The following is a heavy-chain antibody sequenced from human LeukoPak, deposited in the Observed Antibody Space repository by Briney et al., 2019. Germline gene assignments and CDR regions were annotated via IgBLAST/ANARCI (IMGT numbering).Heavy chain of an antibody. CDR3: ASPQGRGSRRHYYYYMDV. V-gene: IGHV4-39*07. D-gene: IGHD5-12*01. CDR2: IYDSGST. J-gene: IGHJ6*03. Sequence: PSETLSLTCTVSGGSISSSRCYWGWIRQSPGKGLEWIGSIYDSGSTNYNPSLKSRVTISVDTSKNQFSLKLSSVTAADTAVYYCASPQGRGSRRHYYYYMDVWGKGTTVTVSS. CDR1: GGSISSSRCY.